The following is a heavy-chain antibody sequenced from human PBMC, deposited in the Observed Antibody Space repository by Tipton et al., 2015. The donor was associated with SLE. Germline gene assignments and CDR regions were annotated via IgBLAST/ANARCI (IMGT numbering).Heavy chain of an antibody. Sequence: LRLSCTVSGGSISSSSYYWGWIRQPPGKGLEWIGSIYYSGSTYYNPSLKSRVTISVDTSKNQFSLKLSSVTAADTAVYYCARERLKQLVDAFDIWGQGTMVTVSS. D-gene: IGHD6-13*01. CDR1: GGSISSSSYY. J-gene: IGHJ3*02. V-gene: IGHV4-39*07. CDR2: IYYSGST. CDR3: ARERLKQLVDAFDI.